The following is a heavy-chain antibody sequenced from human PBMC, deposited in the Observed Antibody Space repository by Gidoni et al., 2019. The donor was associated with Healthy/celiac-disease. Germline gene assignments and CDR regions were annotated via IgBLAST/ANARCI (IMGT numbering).Heavy chain of an antibody. CDR2: ISAYNGNT. D-gene: IGHD2-8*01. Sequence: QVQLVQSGDEVKKPGASVQVSCKASGYTFTSYGISWVRQAPGQGLEWMGWISAYNGNTNYAQKLQGRVTMTTDTSTSTAYMELRSPRSDDTAVYYCARILTVPWRMLQGTSWFDPWGQGTLVTVSS. CDR3: ARILTVPWRMLQGTSWFDP. V-gene: IGHV1-18*01. J-gene: IGHJ5*02. CDR1: GYTFTSYG.